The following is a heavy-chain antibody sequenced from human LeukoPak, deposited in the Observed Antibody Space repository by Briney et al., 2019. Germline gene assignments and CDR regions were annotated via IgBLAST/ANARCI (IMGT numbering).Heavy chain of an antibody. Sequence: GGSLRLSCAASEFTFSSYAINWVRQAPGKGLDGVSYISSNSDTIYYADSVKGRFTISRDNAKNSLYLQMNNLRAEGTAVCYFVCLHASTWSIDYWGQGTLVTVSS. CDR1: EFTFSSYA. CDR3: VCLHASTWSIDY. D-gene: IGHD2-2*01. J-gene: IGHJ4*02. CDR2: ISSNSDTI. V-gene: IGHV3-48*01.